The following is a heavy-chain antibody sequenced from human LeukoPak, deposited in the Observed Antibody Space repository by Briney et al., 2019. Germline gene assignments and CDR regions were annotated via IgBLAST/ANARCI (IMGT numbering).Heavy chain of an antibody. CDR2: IYYSGST. CDR3: ARDSGLAAAGTDRNWFDP. V-gene: IGHV4-39*02. J-gene: IGHJ5*02. D-gene: IGHD6-13*01. Sequence: PSETLSLTCTVSGGSISSSSYYWGWLRQPPGKGLEWFGSIYYSGSTYYNPSLKSRVTISVDTSKNQFTLKLSSVTAADTAVYYCARDSGLAAAGTDRNWFDPWGQGTLVTVSS. CDR1: GGSISSSSYY.